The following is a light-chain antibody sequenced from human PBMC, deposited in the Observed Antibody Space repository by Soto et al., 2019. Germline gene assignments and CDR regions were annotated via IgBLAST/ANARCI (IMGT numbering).Light chain of an antibody. CDR3: QKYNSAPRT. Sequence: DIQMTQSPSSLSASVGDRVTITCRASQGISNYLAWFQQKPGKVPKLLIFSASTLRSAVPSRFSGSGSGTDFTLTISSLQPEDVAIYYCQKYNSAPRTFGQGTKVEIK. J-gene: IGKJ1*01. CDR1: QGISNY. CDR2: SAS. V-gene: IGKV1-27*01.